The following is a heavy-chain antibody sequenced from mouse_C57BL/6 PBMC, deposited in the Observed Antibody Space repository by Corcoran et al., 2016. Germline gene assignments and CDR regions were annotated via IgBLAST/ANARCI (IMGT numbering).Heavy chain of an antibody. D-gene: IGHD1-1*01. CDR2: INPYNGGT. CDR3: ARSTGGSGNFDV. V-gene: IGHV1-19*01. CDR1: GYTFTDYY. Sequence: EVQLQQSGPVLVKPGASVKMSCKASGYTFTDYYMNWVKQSHGKSLEWIGVINPYNGGTSYNQKFKGKATLTVDKSSSTAYMELNSLTSEDSAVYYCARSTGGSGNFDVWGTGTTVTVSS. J-gene: IGHJ1*03.